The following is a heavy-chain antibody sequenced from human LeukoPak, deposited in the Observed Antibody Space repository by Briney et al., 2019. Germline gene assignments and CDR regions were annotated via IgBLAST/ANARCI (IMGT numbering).Heavy chain of an antibody. CDR2: TYSDSNT. V-gene: IGHV3-53*01. Sequence: PGGSLRLSCAASGFTVSNNYMSWVRQAPGKGLEWVSITYSDSNTNYADSVKGRFTISRDTSQNTLSLQMNSLRVEDTAVYYCARVGWTAANFVDYWGPGTLVTVSS. CDR1: GFTVSNNY. CDR3: ARVGWTAANFVDY. D-gene: IGHD2-15*01. J-gene: IGHJ4*02.